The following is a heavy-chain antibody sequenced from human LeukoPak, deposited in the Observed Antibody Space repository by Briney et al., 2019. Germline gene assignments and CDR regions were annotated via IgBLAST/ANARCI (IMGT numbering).Heavy chain of an antibody. V-gene: IGHV1-69*05. D-gene: IGHD5-12*01. CDR3: ARPNRGSGFDGAFDI. CDR2: IIPIFGTA. J-gene: IGHJ3*02. CDR1: GGTFSSYA. Sequence: SVKVSCKASGGTFSSYAISWVRQAPGQGLEWMGRIIPIFGTANYAQKFQGRVTITTDESTSTAYMELSSLRSEDTAVYYCARPNRGSGFDGAFDIWGQGTMVTVSS.